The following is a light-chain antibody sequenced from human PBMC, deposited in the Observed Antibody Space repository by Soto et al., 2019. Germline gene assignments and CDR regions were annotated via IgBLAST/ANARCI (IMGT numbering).Light chain of an antibody. V-gene: IGLV1-47*01. CDR1: SSNIGSNF. CDR3: AAWDDRLSGGV. CDR2: RND. Sequence: QAVVTQPPSASGTPGQRVTISCSGNSSNIGSNFVYWYQQLPGTAPKLLIYRNDQRPSGVSDRFSGSRPCTSASLAIGGLRSEEEGEYYCAAWDDRLSGGVFGGGTKLTVL. J-gene: IGLJ3*02.